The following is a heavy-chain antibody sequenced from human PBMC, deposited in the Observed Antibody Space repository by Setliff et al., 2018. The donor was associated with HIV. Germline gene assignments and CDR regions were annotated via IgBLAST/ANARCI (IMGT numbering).Heavy chain of an antibody. CDR2: ISPSGTT. V-gene: IGHV4-4*02. D-gene: IGHD2-2*01. Sequence: SETLSLTCAVSGYSIISSGWWHWVRQSPGKGLEWLGEISPSGTTNYNPSLESRVTMSMDKSENQFSLKLTSVTAADAAVYYCARGLVSDRTSFIFDYWGQGTQVTVSS. J-gene: IGHJ4*02. CDR3: ARGLVSDRTSFIFDY. CDR1: GYSIISSGW.